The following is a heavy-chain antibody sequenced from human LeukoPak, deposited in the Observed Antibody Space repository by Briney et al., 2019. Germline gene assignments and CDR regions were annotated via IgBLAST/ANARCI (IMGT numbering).Heavy chain of an antibody. Sequence: PGGPLILCCAAPGCTFSCYLVSWGRLARGKVVERVPNKKGDGSERYYVDSLNDRFTFSGDNAKTSLYLQMNILRAEAPVLYYCARDRGRKLFVSWGQRTLVTVSS. CDR2: KKGDGSER. CDR1: GCTFSCYL. D-gene: IGHD3-10*02. V-gene: IGHV3-7*04. CDR3: ARDRGRKLFVS. J-gene: IGHJ5*02.